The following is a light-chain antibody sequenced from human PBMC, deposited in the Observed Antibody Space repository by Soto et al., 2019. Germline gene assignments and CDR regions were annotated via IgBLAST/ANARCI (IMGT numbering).Light chain of an antibody. Sequence: QSALTQPPSASGSPGQSVTISCTGTSSDVGAYNYVSWYQQHAGKAPKLVIYEVTKRPSGVPDRFSGSKSANTASLTVSGLQAEDEADCSSFASSNTWVFGGGTKVTVL. CDR1: SSDVGAYNY. CDR2: EVT. V-gene: IGLV2-8*01. J-gene: IGLJ3*02. CDR3: SSFASSNTWV.